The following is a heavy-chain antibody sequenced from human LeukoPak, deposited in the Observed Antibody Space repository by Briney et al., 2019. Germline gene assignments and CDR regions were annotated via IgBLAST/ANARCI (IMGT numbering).Heavy chain of an antibody. CDR2: ISAYNGNT. Sequence: ASVKVSCKASGYTFTSYGISWVRQAPGQGLEWMGWISAYNGNTNYAQKLQGRVTITADKSTSTAYMELSSLRSEDTAVYYCARDRIGYCSGGSCSRVLGYWGQGTLVTVSS. J-gene: IGHJ4*02. CDR1: GYTFTSYG. D-gene: IGHD2-15*01. V-gene: IGHV1-18*01. CDR3: ARDRIGYCSGGSCSRVLGY.